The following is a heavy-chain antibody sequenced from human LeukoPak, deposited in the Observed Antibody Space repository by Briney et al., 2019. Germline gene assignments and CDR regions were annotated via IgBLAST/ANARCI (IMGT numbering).Heavy chain of an antibody. J-gene: IGHJ6*03. V-gene: IGHV3-15*01. D-gene: IGHD3-3*01. CDR3: TTKRFLEWLLPSADYYYYYYMDV. CDR2: IKSKTDGGTT. CDR1: GFTFSNAW. Sequence: PGGSLRLSCAASGFTFSNAWMGWVRQAPGKGLEWVGRIKSKTDGGTTDYAAPVKGRFTISRDDSKNTLYLQMNSLKTEDTAVYYCTTKRFLEWLLPSADYYYYYYMDVWGKGTTVTVSS.